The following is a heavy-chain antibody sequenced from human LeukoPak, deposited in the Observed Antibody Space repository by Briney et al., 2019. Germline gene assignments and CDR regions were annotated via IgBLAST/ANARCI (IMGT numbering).Heavy chain of an antibody. V-gene: IGHV3-30*02. Sequence: GGSLRLSCAASGFTFSSYGMHWVRQAPGKGLGWVAFIRYDGSNKYYADSVKGRFTISRDNSKNTLYLQMNSLRAEDTAVYYCANSQGYGDYVDAFDIWGQGTMVTVSS. J-gene: IGHJ3*02. CDR1: GFTFSSYG. CDR2: IRYDGSNK. CDR3: ANSQGYGDYVDAFDI. D-gene: IGHD4-17*01.